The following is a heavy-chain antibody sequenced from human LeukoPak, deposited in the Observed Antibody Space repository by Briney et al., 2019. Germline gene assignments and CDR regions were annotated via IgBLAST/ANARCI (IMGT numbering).Heavy chain of an antibody. CDR2: INPNSGVT. D-gene: IGHD2-2*01. V-gene: IGHV1-2*06. CDR3: ARDKGSRSAWYYFDS. CDR1: GYTFTGYY. J-gene: IGHJ4*02. Sequence: ASVKVSCKASGYTFTGYYIHWVRQAPGQGLEYMGRINPNSGVTNYAQKFQDRVTMPRDTSISTAYMELSRLRSDDTAVYYCARDKGSRSAWYYFDSWGQGTLVTVSS.